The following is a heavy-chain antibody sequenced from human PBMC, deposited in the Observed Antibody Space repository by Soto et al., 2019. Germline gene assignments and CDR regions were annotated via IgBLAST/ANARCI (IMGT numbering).Heavy chain of an antibody. Sequence: QVQLVQSGAEVKKPGSSVKVSCKASGGTFSSYAISWVRQAPGQGLEWMGGIIPMFGTADYAQKFQGRVTIHADESTSTAYMELSSLRSEDTAVYYCASHYYDSSGYNYYCGMDVWGQGTTVTVSS. CDR2: IIPMFGTA. V-gene: IGHV1-69*12. D-gene: IGHD3-22*01. CDR1: GGTFSSYA. CDR3: ASHYYDSSGYNYYCGMDV. J-gene: IGHJ6*02.